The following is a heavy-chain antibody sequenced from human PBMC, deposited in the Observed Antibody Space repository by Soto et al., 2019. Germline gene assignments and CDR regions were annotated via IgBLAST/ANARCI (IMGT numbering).Heavy chain of an antibody. J-gene: IGHJ6*02. CDR1: GGTFSSYA. V-gene: IGHV1-69*13. CDR2: IIPIFGTA. Sequence: SVKVSCKASGGTFSSYAISWVRQAPGQGLGWMGGIIPIFGTANYAQKFQGRVTITAVESTSTAYMELSSLRSEDTAVYYCARVRGYSYGEQYYYGMDVWGQGTTVTVSS. D-gene: IGHD5-18*01. CDR3: ARVRGYSYGEQYYYGMDV.